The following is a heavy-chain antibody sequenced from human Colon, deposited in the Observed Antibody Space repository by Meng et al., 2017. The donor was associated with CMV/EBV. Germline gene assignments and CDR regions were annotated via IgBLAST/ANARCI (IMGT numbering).Heavy chain of an antibody. CDR1: GFMFSDYS. D-gene: IGHD2-2*01. V-gene: IGHV3-33*06. Sequence: GESLKISCAGSGFMFSDYSMYWVRQAPGKGLEWMAVIWFTGNNKNFADSVKGRFTISRDNSNTTVYLQMNSLRAEDTAVYYCAKGRTSYSLGGDDAFDIWGQGTMVTVSS. CDR3: AKGRTSYSLGGDDAFDI. CDR2: IWFTGNNK. J-gene: IGHJ3*02.